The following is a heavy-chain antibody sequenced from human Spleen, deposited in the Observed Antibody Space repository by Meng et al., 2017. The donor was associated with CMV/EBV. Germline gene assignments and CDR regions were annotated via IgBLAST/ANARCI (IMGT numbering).Heavy chain of an antibody. V-gene: IGHV4-31*02. D-gene: IGHD6-19*01. J-gene: IGHJ4*02. Sequence: GCISSGGYYWSWIRQHPGKGLEWIGYIYYSGSTYYNPSLKSRVTISVDTSKNQFSLKLSSVTAADTAVYYCARDLRHSSGWYYGMGYWGQGTLVTVSS. CDR2: IYYSGST. CDR3: ARDLRHSSGWYYGMGY. CDR1: GCISSGGYY.